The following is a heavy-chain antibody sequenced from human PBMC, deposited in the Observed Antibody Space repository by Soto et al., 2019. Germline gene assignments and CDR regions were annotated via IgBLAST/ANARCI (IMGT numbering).Heavy chain of an antibody. CDR1: GYSFTSYW. V-gene: IGHV5-51*01. CDR3: ARERRYGEYYYYGMDV. D-gene: IGHD3-16*01. J-gene: IGHJ6*02. CDR2: IYPGDSDT. Sequence: PGESLKISCKGSGYSFTSYWIGWVRQMPGKGLEWMGIIYPGDSDTRYSPSFQGQVTISADKSISTAYLQWSSLKASDTAMYYCARERRYGEYYYYGMDVWGQGTTVTVSS.